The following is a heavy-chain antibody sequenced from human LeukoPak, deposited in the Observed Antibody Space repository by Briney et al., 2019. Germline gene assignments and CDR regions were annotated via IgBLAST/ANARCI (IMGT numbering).Heavy chain of an antibody. D-gene: IGHD4-17*01. V-gene: IGHV3-23*01. CDR2: ISGSGSST. Sequence: GGSLRLSCAASGFTFSSYAMSWVRQAPGKGLEWVSAISGSGSSTYYADSVQGRFTISRDNSKNTLYLQMNTLRAEDTAVYYCAKRGSGDYGALDYWGQGTLVTVSS. CDR3: AKRGSGDYGALDY. J-gene: IGHJ4*02. CDR1: GFTFSSYA.